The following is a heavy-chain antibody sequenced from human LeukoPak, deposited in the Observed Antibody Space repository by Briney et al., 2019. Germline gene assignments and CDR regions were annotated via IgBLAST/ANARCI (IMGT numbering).Heavy chain of an antibody. J-gene: IGHJ4*02. CDR1: GFTFSSYA. Sequence: GGSLRLSCAASGFTFSSYAMSWVRQAPGKGLEWVSAISGSGGSTYYADSVKGRFTISRDNSKNTLYLQMNSLRAEDTAVYYCAKQYYDFWSGYYPFDYWGQGTLVTISS. CDR3: AKQYYDFWSGYYPFDY. CDR2: ISGSGGST. V-gene: IGHV3-23*01. D-gene: IGHD3-3*01.